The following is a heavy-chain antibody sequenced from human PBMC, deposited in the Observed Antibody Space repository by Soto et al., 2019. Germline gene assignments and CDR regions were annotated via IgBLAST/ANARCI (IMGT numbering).Heavy chain of an antibody. Sequence: ASLKVSCKSSGYTFTSCGIIWVRQAPGQGLEWMGWISAYNGNTNYAQKLQGRVTMTTDTSTSTAYMELRSLRSDDTAVYYCARGYSGRTAAAGTMSYWGQGTLVTVSS. D-gene: IGHD6-13*01. J-gene: IGHJ4*02. CDR2: ISAYNGNT. CDR3: ARGYSGRTAAAGTMSY. V-gene: IGHV1-18*04. CDR1: GYTFTSCG.